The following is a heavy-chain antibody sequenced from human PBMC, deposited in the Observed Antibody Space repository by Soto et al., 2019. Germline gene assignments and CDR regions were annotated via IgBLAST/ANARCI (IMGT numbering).Heavy chain of an antibody. D-gene: IGHD3-3*01. CDR1: GGSISSSSYY. CDR3: ARLVSLFDFWSGYYSGWFDP. CDR2: IYYSGST. Sequence: KASETLSLTCTVSGGSISSSSYYWGWIRQPPGKGLEWIGSIYYSGSTYYNPSLKSRVTISVDTSKNQFSLKLSSVTAADTAVYYCARLVSLFDFWSGYYSGWFDPWGQGTLVTVSS. J-gene: IGHJ5*02. V-gene: IGHV4-39*01.